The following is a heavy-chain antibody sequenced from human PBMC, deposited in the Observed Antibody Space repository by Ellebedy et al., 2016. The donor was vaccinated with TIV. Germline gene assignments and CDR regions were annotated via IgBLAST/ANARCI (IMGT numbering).Heavy chain of an antibody. CDR1: GGSISSYY. Sequence: MPSETLSLTCTVSGGSISSYYWSWIRQPPGKGLEWIGYIYYSGSTNYNPSLKSRVTISVDKSKNQFSLKLSSVTAADTAVYYWARLSYGSGALDYWGQGTLVTVSS. CDR3: ARLSYGSGALDY. D-gene: IGHD3-10*01. J-gene: IGHJ4*02. V-gene: IGHV4-59*12. CDR2: IYYSGST.